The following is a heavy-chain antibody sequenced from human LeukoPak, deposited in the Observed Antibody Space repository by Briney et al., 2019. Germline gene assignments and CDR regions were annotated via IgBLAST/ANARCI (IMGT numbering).Heavy chain of an antibody. Sequence: SVKVSCKASGGTFSSYAISWVRQAPGQGLEWMGGIIPIFGTVNYAQNFQGRFTITADESTSTAYMELSSLRSEDTAVYYCARVVVVVAADNWFDPWRQGTMVTVSS. V-gene: IGHV1-69*13. J-gene: IGHJ5*02. CDR3: ARVVVVVAADNWFDP. CDR2: IIPIFGTV. D-gene: IGHD2-15*01. CDR1: GGTFSSYA.